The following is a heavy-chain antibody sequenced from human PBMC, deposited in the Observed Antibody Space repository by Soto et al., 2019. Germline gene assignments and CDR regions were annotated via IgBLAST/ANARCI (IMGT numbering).Heavy chain of an antibody. Sequence: PGGSLRLSCAASGFTFSSYGMHWVRQAPGKGLEWVAVIWYDGSNKYYADSVKGRFTISRDNSKNTLYLQMNSLRAEDTAVYYCSRHFGSGWTFDYWGQGTLVTVSS. CDR2: IWYDGSNK. CDR3: SRHFGSGWTFDY. V-gene: IGHV3-33*01. J-gene: IGHJ4*02. CDR1: GFTFSSYG. D-gene: IGHD6-19*01.